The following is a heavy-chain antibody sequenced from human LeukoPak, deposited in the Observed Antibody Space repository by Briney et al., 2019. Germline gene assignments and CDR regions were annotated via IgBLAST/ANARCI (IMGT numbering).Heavy chain of an antibody. Sequence: SETLSLTXTVSGGSISSYYWSWIRQPAGKGLEWIGRIYTSGSTNYNPSLKSRVTMSVDTSKNQFSLKLSSVTAADTAVYYCARLGGYEYYYYMDVWGKGTTVTVSS. CDR1: GGSISSYY. J-gene: IGHJ6*03. D-gene: IGHD5-12*01. V-gene: IGHV4-4*07. CDR3: ARLGGYEYYYYMDV. CDR2: IYTSGST.